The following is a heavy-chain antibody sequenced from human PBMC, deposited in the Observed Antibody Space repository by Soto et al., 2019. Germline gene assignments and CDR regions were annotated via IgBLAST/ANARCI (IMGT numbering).Heavy chain of an antibody. CDR2: ISSTSNTI. CDR1: GFTFSTYS. V-gene: IGHV3-48*01. CDR3: ARDRGCSGGVCYRDLDY. Sequence: EVQLVESGGALVQPGGSLRLSCAASGFTFSTYSMSWVRQAPGKGLEWVSYISSTSNTIYYADSVKGRFTISRDNAKNSLSLHMNSLSAEDTAVYYCARDRGCSGGVCYRDLDYWGQGTLVTVSS. J-gene: IGHJ4*02. D-gene: IGHD2-15*01.